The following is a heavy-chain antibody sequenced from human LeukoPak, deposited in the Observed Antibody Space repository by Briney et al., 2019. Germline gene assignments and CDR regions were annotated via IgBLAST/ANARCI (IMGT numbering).Heavy chain of an antibody. J-gene: IGHJ4*02. Sequence: ATVKISCKASGYTFSDCYVHWVKPAPGKGLEWMGRVDPEDGKIIYAEKFQGRVTMTADMSTDTAYMELRSLRSEDTAVYYCAADSVAAKPPDNWGQGTLVTVSS. D-gene: IGHD6-19*01. CDR3: AADSVAAKPPDN. V-gene: IGHV1-69-2*01. CDR2: VDPEDGKI. CDR1: GYTFSDCY.